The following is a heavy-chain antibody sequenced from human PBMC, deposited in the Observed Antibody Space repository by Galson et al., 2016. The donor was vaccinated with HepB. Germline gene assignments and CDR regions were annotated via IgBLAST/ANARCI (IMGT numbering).Heavy chain of an antibody. V-gene: IGHV3-23*01. D-gene: IGHD1-26*01. CDR2: ISDSGDET. J-gene: IGHJ4*02. CDR3: ATSGGTYYGFYFDP. Sequence: SLRLSCAASAFTFSKYAMTWVRQAPGKGLEWVSAISDSGDETYYADSVRGRFTISRDNSRNTLYLQMNSLRAEDTALYYCATSGGTYYGFYFDPWGQGTLVTVSS. CDR1: AFTFSKYA.